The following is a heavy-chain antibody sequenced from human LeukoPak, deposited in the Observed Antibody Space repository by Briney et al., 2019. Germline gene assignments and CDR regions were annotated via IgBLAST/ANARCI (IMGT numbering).Heavy chain of an antibody. J-gene: IGHJ3*02. V-gene: IGHV4-59*01. D-gene: IGHD3-9*01. CDR3: ARSVRVWFDAFDI. CDR2: IYYSGST. CDR1: GGSISSYY. Sequence: SETLSLTCTVSGGSISSYYWSWIRQPPGKGLEWIGYIYYSGSTNYNPSLKSRVTISVDTSKNQFSLKLSSVTAADTAVYYCARSVRVWFDAFDIWGQGTMVTVSS.